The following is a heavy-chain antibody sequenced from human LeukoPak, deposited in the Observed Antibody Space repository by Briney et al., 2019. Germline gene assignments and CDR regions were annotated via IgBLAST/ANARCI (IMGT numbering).Heavy chain of an antibody. CDR2: MHYRGSS. D-gene: IGHD5-18*01. V-gene: IGHV4-31*03. CDR3: AKLTPLDSWIQLWSTPKYYFDY. Sequence: PSKTLSLTCTVSGGSISSGGYYWSWIRQHPGKGPEWIGNMHYRGSSYYNPSLKSRVTISLDTSKNQFSLNLSSVTAADTAVYYCAKLTPLDSWIQLWSTPKYYFDYWGQGTLVTVSS. J-gene: IGHJ4*02. CDR1: GGSISSGGYY.